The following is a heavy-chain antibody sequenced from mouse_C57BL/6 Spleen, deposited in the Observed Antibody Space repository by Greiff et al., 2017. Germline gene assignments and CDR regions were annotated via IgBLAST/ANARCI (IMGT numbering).Heavy chain of an antibody. V-gene: IGHV6-3*01. CDR3: TYRFDY. J-gene: IGHJ2*01. Sequence: DVKLVESGGGLVQPGGSMKLSCVASGFTFSNYWMNWVRQSPEQGLEWVAQIRLKSDNYATHYAESVKGRFTISRDDSKSSVYLQMNKLRAEDTGIYYCTYRFDYWGQGTTLTVSS. CDR1: GFTFSNYW. D-gene: IGHD2-12*01. CDR2: IRLKSDNYAT.